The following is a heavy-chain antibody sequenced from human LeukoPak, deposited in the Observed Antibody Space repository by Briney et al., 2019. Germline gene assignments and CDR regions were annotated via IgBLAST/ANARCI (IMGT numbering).Heavy chain of an antibody. J-gene: IGHJ4*02. D-gene: IGHD2-2*01. Sequence: PGGSLRLSCAASGITFSRYWMSWVRQAPGKGLEWVANIKQDGSEKEYVDSVKGRFTISRDNAKNTLYLQMSRQRGDETALYYCASRPGADIGPLDYWGQGALVTVSS. CDR2: IKQDGSEK. CDR1: GITFSRYW. CDR3: ASRPGADIGPLDY. V-gene: IGHV3-7*03.